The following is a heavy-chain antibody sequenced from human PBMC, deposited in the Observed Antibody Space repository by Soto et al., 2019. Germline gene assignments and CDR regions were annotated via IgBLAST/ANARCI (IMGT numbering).Heavy chain of an antibody. CDR3: AKDLIPRIGSWCPFDY. CDR2: ISYDGSNK. D-gene: IGHD6-13*01. CDR1: GFTFSSYG. V-gene: IGHV3-30*18. J-gene: IGHJ4*02. Sequence: QVQLVESGGGVVQPGRSLRLSCAASGFTFSSYGMVWVRQAPGKGLEWVAIISYDGSNKYYADSVKGRFTISRDNSKNTLYLQMNSLRGEDTAVYYCAKDLIPRIGSWCPFDYWGQGTLVTVSS.